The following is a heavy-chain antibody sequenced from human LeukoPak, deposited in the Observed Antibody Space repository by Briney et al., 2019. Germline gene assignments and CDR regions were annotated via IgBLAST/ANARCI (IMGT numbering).Heavy chain of an antibody. D-gene: IGHD6-19*01. CDR3: ARHGSGWYLHYYYGMDV. J-gene: IGHJ6*02. CDR2: TNHSGST. CDR1: GGSFSGYY. V-gene: IGHV4-34*01. Sequence: SETLSLTCAVYGGSFSGYYWSWIRQPPGKGLEWIGETNHSGSTNYNPSLKSRVTISVDTSKNQFSLKLSSVTAADTAVYYCARHGSGWYLHYYYGMDVWGQGTTVTVSS.